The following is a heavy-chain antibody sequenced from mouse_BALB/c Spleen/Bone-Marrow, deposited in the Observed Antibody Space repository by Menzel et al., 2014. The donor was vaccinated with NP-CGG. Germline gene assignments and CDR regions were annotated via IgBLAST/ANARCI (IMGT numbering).Heavy chain of an antibody. CDR1: GYAFTSYN. Sequence: VQLKESGPELVKPGASVKVSCKASGYAFTSYNMYWVKQSHGKSLEWIGYVDPYNGGTSYNQKFKGKATLTVDKSSSTAYMHLNSLTSEDSAVYYCAREDNWYFDVWGAGTTVTVSS. V-gene: IGHV1S135*01. J-gene: IGHJ1*01. CDR2: VDPYNGGT. CDR3: AREDNWYFDV.